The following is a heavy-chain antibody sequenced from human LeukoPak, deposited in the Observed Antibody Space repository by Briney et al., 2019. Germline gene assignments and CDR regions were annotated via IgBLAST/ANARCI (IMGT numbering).Heavy chain of an antibody. V-gene: IGHV3-23*01. J-gene: IGHJ5*02. CDR1: GFTFSSNA. D-gene: IGHD3-3*01. Sequence: GGSLTLSCATSGFTFSSNAMSCVRQAPGKGLEWVAAISGIGGSTYYADSVKGRFTISRDNSKNTLYLQMNSLRAEDTALYYCAKLLSPRDFPSWFDPWGQGTLVTVSS. CDR3: AKLLSPRDFPSWFDP. CDR2: ISGIGGST.